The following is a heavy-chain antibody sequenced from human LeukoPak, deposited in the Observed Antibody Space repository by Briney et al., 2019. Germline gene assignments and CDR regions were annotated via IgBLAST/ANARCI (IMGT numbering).Heavy chain of an antibody. D-gene: IGHD6-13*01. CDR3: ARGYSSSWYPYSSNWFDP. Sequence: SETLSLTCTVSGGSISSYYWSWIRQPPGKGLEWIGYIYYSGSINYNPSLKSRVTISVDTSKNQFSLKLSSVTAADTAVYYCARGYSSSWYPYSSNWFDPWGQGALVTVSS. V-gene: IGHV4-59*01. J-gene: IGHJ5*02. CDR1: GGSISSYY. CDR2: IYYSGSI.